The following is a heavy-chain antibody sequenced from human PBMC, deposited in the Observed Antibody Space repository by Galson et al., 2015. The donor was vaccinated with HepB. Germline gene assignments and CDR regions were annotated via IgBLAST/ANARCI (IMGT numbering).Heavy chain of an antibody. J-gene: IGHJ5*02. CDR2: IYWDDDK. Sequence: PALVKPTQTLTLTCTFSGFSLSTSGVGVGWIRQPPGKALEWLALIYWDDDKRYSPSLKSRLTITKDTSKNQVVLTMTNMDPVDTATYYCARRPSPSYGDLTNWFDPWGQGTLVTVSS. V-gene: IGHV2-5*02. CDR3: ARRPSPSYGDLTNWFDP. D-gene: IGHD4-17*01. CDR1: GFSLSTSGVG.